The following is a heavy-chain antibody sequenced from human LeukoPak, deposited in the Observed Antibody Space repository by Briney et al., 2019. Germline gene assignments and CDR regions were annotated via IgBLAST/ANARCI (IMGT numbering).Heavy chain of an antibody. Sequence: GASVKVSCKASGYTFTGYYMHWVRQAPGQGLEWMGWINPNSGGTNYAQKFQGRVTMTRDASISTAYMELSRLRSDDTAVYYCARDKGWYSSGWYDYWGQGTLVTVSS. D-gene: IGHD6-19*01. V-gene: IGHV1-2*02. CDR1: GYTFTGYY. J-gene: IGHJ4*02. CDR2: INPNSGGT. CDR3: ARDKGWYSSGWYDY.